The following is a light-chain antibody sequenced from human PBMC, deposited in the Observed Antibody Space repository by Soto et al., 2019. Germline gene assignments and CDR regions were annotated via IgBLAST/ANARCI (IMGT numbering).Light chain of an antibody. CDR3: HQRSNWPLT. V-gene: IGKV3-11*01. J-gene: IGKJ4*01. Sequence: EIVLTQSPATLSLSPGERATLSCRAGQSVSSYLAWYQQKPGQAPRLLIYDASNRVTGIPARFSGSGSGTDFTLTISSLEPEDFAVYYCHQRSNWPLTFGGGTKVEI. CDR2: DAS. CDR1: QSVSSY.